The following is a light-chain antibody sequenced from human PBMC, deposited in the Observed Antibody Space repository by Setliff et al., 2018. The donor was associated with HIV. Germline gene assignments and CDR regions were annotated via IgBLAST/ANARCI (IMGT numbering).Light chain of an antibody. CDR1: SSDVGDYQS. CDR2: EVS. Sequence: QSALTQPASVSGSLGQSITISCTGISSDVGDYQSVSWYQQCPGKAPKLIIYEVSDRPSGVCNRFSGSKSGNTASLTVSRLQAEDEADYFCSSNTSSSPLYVFATGTKVTVL. V-gene: IGLV2-14*01. J-gene: IGLJ1*01. CDR3: SSNTSSSPLYV.